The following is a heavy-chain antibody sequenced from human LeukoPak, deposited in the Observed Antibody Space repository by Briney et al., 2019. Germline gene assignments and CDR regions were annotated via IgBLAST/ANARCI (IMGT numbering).Heavy chain of an antibody. Sequence: GASVKVSCKASGGTFSSYAISWVRQAPGQGLEWMGRIIPIFGTANYAQKFRGRVTITTDESTSTAYMELSSLRSEDTAVYYCAREDSSGWSQFDYWGQGTLVTVSS. CDR1: GGTFSSYA. V-gene: IGHV1-69*05. D-gene: IGHD6-19*01. CDR3: AREDSSGWSQFDY. CDR2: IIPIFGTA. J-gene: IGHJ4*02.